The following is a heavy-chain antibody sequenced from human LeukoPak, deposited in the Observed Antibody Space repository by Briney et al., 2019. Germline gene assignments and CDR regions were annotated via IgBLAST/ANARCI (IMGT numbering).Heavy chain of an antibody. J-gene: IGHJ4*02. V-gene: IGHV1-2*02. Sequence: ASVKVSCKASGYSFTGYYIHWMRQAPGQGLERVGWMNPNRGDTSYAQKFQGRVTMTRDTPINTAYMELSGLTSDDTAVYYCGRRRIDCSDTGCYVDYWGQGTLVTVSS. D-gene: IGHD2-15*01. CDR3: GRRRIDCSDTGCYVDY. CDR2: MNPNRGDT. CDR1: GYSFTGYY.